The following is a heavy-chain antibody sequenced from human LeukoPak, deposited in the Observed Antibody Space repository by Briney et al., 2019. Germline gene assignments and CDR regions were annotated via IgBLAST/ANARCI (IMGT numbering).Heavy chain of an antibody. Sequence: GASVKVSCKASGYTFTGYYMHWVRQAPGQGLERMGWINAGNGNTKYSQKFQGRVTITRDTSASTAYMELSSLRSEDTAVYYCARDSEWELRAFDIWGQGTMVTVSS. V-gene: IGHV1-3*01. CDR3: ARDSEWELRAFDI. CDR1: GYTFTGYY. D-gene: IGHD1-26*01. CDR2: INAGNGNT. J-gene: IGHJ3*02.